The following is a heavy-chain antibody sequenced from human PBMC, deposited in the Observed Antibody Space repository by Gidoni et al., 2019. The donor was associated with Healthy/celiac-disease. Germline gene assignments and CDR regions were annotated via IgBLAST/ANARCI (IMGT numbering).Heavy chain of an antibody. CDR3: ARAPQKHNRPRFLEWLSTGMDV. J-gene: IGHJ6*02. V-gene: IGHV4-31*03. CDR2: IYYSGST. CDR1: VGSISRGGYY. D-gene: IGHD3-3*01. Sequence: QVQLQESGPGLVKPSQTLSLTCTVSVGSISRGGYYCSWIRQHPGKGLEWIGYIYYSGSTYDNPALKSRVTISGDTSKNQFSLKLSSVTAADTAVYYCARAPQKHNRPRFLEWLSTGMDVWGQGTTVTVSS.